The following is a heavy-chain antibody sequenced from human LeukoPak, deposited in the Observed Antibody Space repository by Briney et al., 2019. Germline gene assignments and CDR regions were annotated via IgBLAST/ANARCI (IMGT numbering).Heavy chain of an antibody. Sequence: GGSLRLSCAASGFTFDDDAMHWVRQAPGKGLEWVSGISWNSGSIGYADSVKGRFTISRDNAKNSLYLQMNSLRAEDTALYYCTKDMFSGGWYPSDGFDPWGQGTLVTVSS. J-gene: IGHJ5*02. CDR2: ISWNSGSI. CDR3: TKDMFSGGWYPSDGFDP. D-gene: IGHD6-19*01. CDR1: GFTFDDDA. V-gene: IGHV3-9*01.